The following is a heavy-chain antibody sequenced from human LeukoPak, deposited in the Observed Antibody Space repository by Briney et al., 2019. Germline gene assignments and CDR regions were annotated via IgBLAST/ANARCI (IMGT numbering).Heavy chain of an antibody. D-gene: IGHD3-22*01. V-gene: IGHV4-34*01. CDR1: GGSFRGYY. CDR2: INHIGST. Sequence: SETLSLTCAVYGGSFRGYYWSWIRQPPGKGLEWIGEINHIGSTNYNPSLKSRVTISVDTSKDQFTLKLSSVTAADTAVYYCASLGNYYDSSGYYYWGQGTLVIVSS. CDR3: ASLGNYYDSSGYYY. J-gene: IGHJ4*02.